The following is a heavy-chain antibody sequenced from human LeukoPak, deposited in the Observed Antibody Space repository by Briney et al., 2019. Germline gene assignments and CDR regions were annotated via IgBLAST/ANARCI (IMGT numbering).Heavy chain of an antibody. CDR2: INHSGST. CDR3: ARKLWFGSRTYWYFDL. CDR1: GGSFSGYY. Sequence: SETLSLTCAVYGGSFSGYYWNWIRQPPGKGLEWIGEINHSGSTNYNPSLKSRVTISLDTSKNQFSLKLTSVTAADTAVYYCARKLWFGSRTYWYFDLWGRGTLVTVSS. J-gene: IGHJ2*01. V-gene: IGHV4-34*01. D-gene: IGHD3-10*01.